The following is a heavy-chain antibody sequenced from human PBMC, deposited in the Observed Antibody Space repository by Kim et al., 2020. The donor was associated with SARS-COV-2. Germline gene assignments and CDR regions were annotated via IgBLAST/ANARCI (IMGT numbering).Heavy chain of an antibody. CDR3: ARGQQPGGSWFDP. J-gene: IGHJ5*02. Sequence: YAVSVKSRITINPDTSKNQFSLQLNSVTPEDTAVYYCARGQQPGGSWFDPWGQGTLVTVSS. D-gene: IGHD6-13*01. V-gene: IGHV6-1*01.